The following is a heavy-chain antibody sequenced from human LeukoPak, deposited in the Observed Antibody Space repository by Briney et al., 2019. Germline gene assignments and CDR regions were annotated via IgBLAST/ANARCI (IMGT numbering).Heavy chain of an antibody. CDR2: ISYDGSKK. Sequence: PGGSLRLSCAASGFSLSGYGMHWVRQAPGKGLGWVAVISYDGSKKYYADSVKGRFTISRDNPKNTQYLEMNSLKAEDTAVYYCARVRAAHYYDYWGQGTLVTVSS. CDR1: GFSLSGYG. CDR3: ARVRAAHYYDY. J-gene: IGHJ4*02. D-gene: IGHD6-6*01. V-gene: IGHV3-30-3*01.